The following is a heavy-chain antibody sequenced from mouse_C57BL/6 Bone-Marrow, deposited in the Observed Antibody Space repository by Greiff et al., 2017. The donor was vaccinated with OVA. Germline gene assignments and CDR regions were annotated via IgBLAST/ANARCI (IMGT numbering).Heavy chain of an antibody. V-gene: IGHV14-4*01. J-gene: IGHJ2*01. CDR1: GFNIKDDY. CDR2: IDPENGDT. CDR3: TTCSYGSRPHY. D-gene: IGHD1-1*01. Sequence: DVQLQESGAELVRPGASVKLSCTASGFNIKDDYMHWVKQRPEQGLEWIGWIDPENGDTEYASKFQGKATITADTSSNTAYLQLSSLTSEDTAVYYCTTCSYGSRPHYWGQGTTLTVSS.